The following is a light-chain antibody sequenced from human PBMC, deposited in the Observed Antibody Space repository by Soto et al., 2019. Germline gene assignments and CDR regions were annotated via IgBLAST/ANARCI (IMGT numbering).Light chain of an antibody. CDR1: SGHSSYI. J-gene: IGLJ1*01. CDR3: ETFDSNTRV. V-gene: IGLV4-60*02. Sequence: QSVLTQSSSASASLGSSVKLTCTLSSGHSSYIIAWHQQQPGKAPRYLMNLEGSGTYNKGSGVPDRFSGSSSGADRYLIISTLQFEDEADYYCETFDSNTRVFGTGTKLTVL. CDR2: LEGSGTY.